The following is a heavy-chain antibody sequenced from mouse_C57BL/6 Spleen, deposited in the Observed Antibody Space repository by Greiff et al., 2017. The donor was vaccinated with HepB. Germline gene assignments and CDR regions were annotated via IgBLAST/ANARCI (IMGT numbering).Heavy chain of an antibody. CDR3: AIRYYGSSYSYAMDY. CDR2: ISYDGSN. Sequence: EVKLVESGPGLVKPSQSLSLTCSVTGYSITSGYYWNWIRQFPGNKLEWMGYISYDGSNNYNPSLKNRISITRDTSKNQFFLKLNSVTTEDTATYYCAIRYYGSSYSYAMDYWGQGTSVTVSS. J-gene: IGHJ4*01. D-gene: IGHD1-1*01. CDR1: GYSITSGYY. V-gene: IGHV3-6*01.